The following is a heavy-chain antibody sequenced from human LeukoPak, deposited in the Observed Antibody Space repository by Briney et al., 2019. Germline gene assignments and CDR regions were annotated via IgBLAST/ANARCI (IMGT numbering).Heavy chain of an antibody. D-gene: IGHD2-21*02. CDR2: IDHRGDT. V-gene: IGHV4-34*01. CDR3: SRVSTMMVTCYFVF. CDR1: GRLYRLRY. Sequence: SETLSLTYAVCGRLYRLRYSLWMSQSPGKGLEWIAEIDHRGDTNYNPSVKSRVPLSVEPSQHQFSLKVRSLRAPGTARCFCSRVSTMMVTCYFVFWGQGTLVTVSS. J-gene: IGHJ4*03.